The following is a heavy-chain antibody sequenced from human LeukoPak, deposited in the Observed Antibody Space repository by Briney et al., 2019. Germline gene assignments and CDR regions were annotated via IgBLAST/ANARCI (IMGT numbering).Heavy chain of an antibody. CDR1: GGSISNSNW. CDR3: AVWSGYYRDRWFDP. Sequence: SETLSLTCAVSGGSISNSNWWSWVRQPPGKGLEWIGEIYHSGSANYNPSLKSRVTISVDKSKNQFSLKLNSVTAADTAVYYCAVWSGYYRDRWFDPWGQGTLVTVSS. CDR2: IYHSGSA. V-gene: IGHV4-4*02. J-gene: IGHJ5*02. D-gene: IGHD3-3*01.